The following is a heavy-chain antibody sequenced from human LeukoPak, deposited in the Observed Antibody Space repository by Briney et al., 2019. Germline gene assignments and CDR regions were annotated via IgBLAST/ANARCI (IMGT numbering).Heavy chain of an antibody. Sequence: SETLSLTCTVSGGSISSSSYYWSWIRQPAGKGLEWIGRIYTSGSTNYNPSLKSRVTMSVDTSKNQFSLKLSSVTAADTAVYYCARDRYCSGGSCSEDHDAFDIWGQGTMVTVSS. V-gene: IGHV4-61*02. J-gene: IGHJ3*02. CDR2: IYTSGST. CDR3: ARDRYCSGGSCSEDHDAFDI. D-gene: IGHD2-15*01. CDR1: GGSISSSSYY.